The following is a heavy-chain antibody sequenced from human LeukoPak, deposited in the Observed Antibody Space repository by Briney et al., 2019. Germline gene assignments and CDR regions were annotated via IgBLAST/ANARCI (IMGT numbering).Heavy chain of an antibody. Sequence: TLSLTCTVSGGSISSGGYYWSWIRQHPGKGLEWIGYIYYSGSTYYNPSLKSRVTISVDTSKNQFSLKLSSVTAADTAVYYCASLMVRGVLYYFDYWGPGTLVTVSS. V-gene: IGHV4-31*03. CDR1: GGSISSGGYY. J-gene: IGHJ4*02. CDR2: IYYSGST. D-gene: IGHD3-10*01. CDR3: ASLMVRGVLYYFDY.